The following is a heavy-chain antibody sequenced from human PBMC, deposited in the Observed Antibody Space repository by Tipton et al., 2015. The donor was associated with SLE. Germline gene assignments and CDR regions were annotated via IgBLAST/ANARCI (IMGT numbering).Heavy chain of an antibody. CDR2: ISPYNGNT. J-gene: IGHJ4*02. CDR1: GYTFTTYG. CDR3: ARVVRGYFYEGPLVY. Sequence: QVQLVQSGPEVKKPGASVKVSCKASGYTFTTYGITWVRQAPGQGLEWMGWISPYNGNTNYAQKFQGRVTMTTDTSTSTAYMELRSLRSDDTAVYYCARVVRGYFYEGPLVYWGQGTLVTVSS. D-gene: IGHD5-18*01. V-gene: IGHV1-18*01.